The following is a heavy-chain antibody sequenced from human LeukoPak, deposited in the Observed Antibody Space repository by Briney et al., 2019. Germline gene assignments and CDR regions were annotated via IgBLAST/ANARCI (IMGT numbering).Heavy chain of an antibody. CDR1: GFTFSNYA. D-gene: IGHD3-10*01. CDR3: APSSGSY. Sequence: PGGSLRLSCAASGFTFSNYAMSWVRQAPGKGLEWVSTISSSGGTTYYADSVKGRLTIPRDNSKNTVSLQMNSLRAEDTAVYYCAPSSGSYWGQGTLVTVSS. J-gene: IGHJ4*02. V-gene: IGHV3-23*01. CDR2: ISSSGGTT.